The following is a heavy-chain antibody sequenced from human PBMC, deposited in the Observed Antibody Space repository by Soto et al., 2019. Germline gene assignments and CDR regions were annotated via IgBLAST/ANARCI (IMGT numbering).Heavy chain of an antibody. Sequence: SVKVSCKSSGCTFSSYTISCVRQAPGQGLEWMGRIIPILGIANYAQKFQGRVAITADKSTSTPSMGLTSLRSEDTAVCFCATDMHSEHNAVSLCYCGRGALVTVSS. CDR3: ATDMHSEHNAVSLCY. CDR2: IIPILGIA. CDR1: GCTFSSYT. D-gene: IGHD1-1*01. J-gene: IGHJ4*02. V-gene: IGHV1-69*04.